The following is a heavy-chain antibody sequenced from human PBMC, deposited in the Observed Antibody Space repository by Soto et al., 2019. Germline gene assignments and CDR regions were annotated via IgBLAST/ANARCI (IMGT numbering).Heavy chain of an antibody. CDR3: AKVVAEYITEWLAAFDI. Sequence: EVQLLESGGGLVQPGGYLRLSCAATGFTFSSSAMSWVRQAPGKGLEWVSAISDSGGSTYYADSVKGRSTISRDNSKNTLYLQMNGLRATDTAVYYCAKVVAEYITEWLAAFDIWGEGTMVTVS. CDR2: ISDSGGST. V-gene: IGHV3-23*01. D-gene: IGHD3-3*01. J-gene: IGHJ3*02. CDR1: GFTFSSSA.